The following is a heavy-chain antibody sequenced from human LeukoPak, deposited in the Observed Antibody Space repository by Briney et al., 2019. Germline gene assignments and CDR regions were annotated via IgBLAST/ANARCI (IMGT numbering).Heavy chain of an antibody. D-gene: IGHD6-19*01. V-gene: IGHV1-18*04. CDR2: ISAYNGNT. CDR1: GYTFTSYG. CDR3: ARGAVAGTSAFDI. Sequence: GASVKLSCKASGYTFTSYGISWVRQAPGQGLERMGGISAYNGNTNYAQKIQGRVTMTTDTSMSTDYMELRSLRSDDTAVYYWARGAVAGTSAFDIWGQGTMVTVSS. J-gene: IGHJ3*02.